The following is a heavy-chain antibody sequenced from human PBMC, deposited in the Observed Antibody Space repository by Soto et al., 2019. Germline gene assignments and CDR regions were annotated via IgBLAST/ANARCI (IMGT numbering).Heavy chain of an antibody. CDR3: SRGSSWYRTEYNWFDP. D-gene: IGHD6-13*01. Sequence: GGSLRLSCAASGFTFSSYWMHWVRQAPGKGLVWVSRINSDGSSTSYADSVKGRFTISRDNAKNTLYLQMNSLRAEDTAVYYCSRGSSWYRTEYNWFDPWGQGTLVTVSS. CDR1: GFTFSSYW. J-gene: IGHJ5*02. CDR2: INSDGSST. V-gene: IGHV3-74*01.